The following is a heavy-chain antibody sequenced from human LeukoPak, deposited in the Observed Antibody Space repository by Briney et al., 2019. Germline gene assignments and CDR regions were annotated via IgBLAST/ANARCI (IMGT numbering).Heavy chain of an antibody. J-gene: IGHJ3*02. Sequence: ASVKVSCKASGYTFTSYGIAWVRQAPGQGLEWMGWISAYNGNTNYAQKLQGRVTMTRDTSTSIVYMELRSLRSDDTAVYYCARGIDSGSPPLGKIWGQGTMVTVSS. D-gene: IGHD1-26*01. CDR2: ISAYNGNT. V-gene: IGHV1-18*01. CDR3: ARGIDSGSPPLGKI. CDR1: GYTFTSYG.